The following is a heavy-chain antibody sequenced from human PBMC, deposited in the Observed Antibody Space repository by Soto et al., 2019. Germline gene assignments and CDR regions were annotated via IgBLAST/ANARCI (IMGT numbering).Heavy chain of an antibody. J-gene: IGHJ4*02. D-gene: IGHD3-22*01. CDR1: GGTFTSYT. CDR3: ASCFYYDSSGERVYFDY. V-gene: IGHV1-69*02. Sequence: QVQLVQSGAEVKKPGSSVKVSCKASGGTFTSYTISWVRQAPGQGLEWMGRIIPILGVANSAQKFQGRVTHTADKYTSTAYMALSSLRSEDTAVYYCASCFYYDSSGERVYFDYWGQGTLVTVSS. CDR2: IIPILGVA.